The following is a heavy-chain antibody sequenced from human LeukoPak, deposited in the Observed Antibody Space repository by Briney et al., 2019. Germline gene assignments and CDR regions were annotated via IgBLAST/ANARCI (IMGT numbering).Heavy chain of an antibody. CDR2: TYYRSTWYN. J-gene: IGHJ5*02. CDR3: ARRLTQYDCFDP. CDR1: GDNVSSNSVT. Sequence: SQTLSLTCAISGDNVSSNSVTWNWIRQSPSRGLEWLGRTYYRSTWYNDYAVSVRDRITVNPDTSKNQFSLHLNSVTPEDTAVYYCARRLTQYDCFDPWGQGILVTVSS. V-gene: IGHV6-1*01. D-gene: IGHD2-2*01.